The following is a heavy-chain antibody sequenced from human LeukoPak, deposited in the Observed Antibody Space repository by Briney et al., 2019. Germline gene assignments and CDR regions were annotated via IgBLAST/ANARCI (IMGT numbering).Heavy chain of an antibody. J-gene: IGHJ6*02. CDR2: ISASGGST. V-gene: IGHV3-23*01. CDR1: GFSFSTYA. Sequence: QSGGSLRLSCAASGFSFSTYAMSWVRQAPGKGLEWVSGISASGGSTYYADSVKGRFTISRDNSKNTLYLQMNSLRAEDTAVYYCAKYTYYSGSGSSCVLCVVDVWGQGATVTVSS. D-gene: IGHD3-10*01. CDR3: AKYTYYSGSGSSCVLCVVDV.